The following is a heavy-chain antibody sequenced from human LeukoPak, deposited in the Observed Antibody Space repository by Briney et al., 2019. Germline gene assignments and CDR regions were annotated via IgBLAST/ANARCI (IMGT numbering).Heavy chain of an antibody. CDR3: ARDSPVDYGGNSVFGAFDI. CDR1: GGTFSSYA. J-gene: IGHJ3*02. Sequence: ASVKVSCKASGGTFSSYAISWVRQAPGQGLEWMGGIIPIFGTANYAQKFQGRVTITADESTSTAYMELSSLRSEDTAVYYCARDSPVDYGGNSVFGAFDIWGQGTMVTVSS. D-gene: IGHD4-23*01. V-gene: IGHV1-69*01. CDR2: IIPIFGTA.